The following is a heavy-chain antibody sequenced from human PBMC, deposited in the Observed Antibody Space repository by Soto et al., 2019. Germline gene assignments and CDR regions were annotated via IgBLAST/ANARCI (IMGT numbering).Heavy chain of an antibody. CDR1: GITFGNRA. J-gene: IGHJ4*02. CDR3: AIPSGLTVTGPDY. Sequence: EVQLLESGGDLVQPGGSLRLSCVASGITFGNRAMSWVRQAPGEGLEWVSAITDTGGDAKYADSVRGRFAISRDNSKNPLYLQMNSLRAEDTAVYFCAIPSGLTVTGPDYWGQGTLVTVSS. CDR2: ITDTGGDA. D-gene: IGHD6-19*01. V-gene: IGHV3-23*01.